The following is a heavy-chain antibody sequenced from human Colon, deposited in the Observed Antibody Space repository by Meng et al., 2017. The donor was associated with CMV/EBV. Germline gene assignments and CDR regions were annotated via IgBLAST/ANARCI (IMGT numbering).Heavy chain of an antibody. CDR2: FNRDSDST. CDR3: ARAVADTYGMDV. J-gene: IGHJ6*02. V-gene: IGHV1-2*02. Sequence: ASVKVSCKASGYTGYYIHWVRQAPGQGLEWMGWFNRDSDSTRYAQKFQGRVTMTGDTSINTVYMELNSLRSDDTAVYYCARAVADTYGMDVWGQGTTVTVS. CDR1: GYTGYY. D-gene: IGHD6-19*01.